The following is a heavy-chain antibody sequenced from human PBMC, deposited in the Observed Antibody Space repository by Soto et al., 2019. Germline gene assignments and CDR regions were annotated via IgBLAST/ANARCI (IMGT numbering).Heavy chain of an antibody. CDR2: ISYDGSNK. V-gene: IGHV3-30-3*01. CDR3: ARTWKVGATLYYYYGMDV. D-gene: IGHD1-26*01. CDR1: GFTFSSYA. J-gene: IGHJ6*02. Sequence: QVQLVESGGGVVQPGRSLRLSCAASGFTFSSYAMHWVRQAPGKGLEWVAVISYDGSNKYYADSVKGRFTISRDNSKNTLYLQMNSLRAEDTAVYYCARTWKVGATLYYYYGMDVWGQGTTVTVS.